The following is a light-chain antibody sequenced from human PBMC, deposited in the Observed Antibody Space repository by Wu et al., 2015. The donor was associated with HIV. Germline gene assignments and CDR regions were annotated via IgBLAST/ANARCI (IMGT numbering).Light chain of an antibody. CDR2: GAS. CDR1: QSISSD. CDR3: QQYDTWPPIT. J-gene: IGKJ5*01. Sequence: SCRASQSISSDLAWYQXKPGQAPRLLIYGASTRASGTAARFSGRGSGTDFTLSISSLQSEDIAIYYCQQYDTWPPITFGQGTRLEI. V-gene: IGKV3-15*01.